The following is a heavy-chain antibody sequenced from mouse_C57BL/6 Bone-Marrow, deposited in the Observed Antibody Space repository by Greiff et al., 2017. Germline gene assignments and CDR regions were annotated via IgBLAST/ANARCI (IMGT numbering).Heavy chain of an antibody. V-gene: IGHV5-4*01. D-gene: IGHD2-4*01. Sequence: DVKLVESGGGLVKPGGSLKLSCAASGFTFSSYAMSWVRQTPEKRLEWVATISDGGSYTYYPDNVKGRFTISRDNAKNNLYLQMSHLKSEDTAMYYCAREGTYYDYDGAWFAYWGQGTLVTVSA. CDR3: AREGTYYDYDGAWFAY. CDR2: ISDGGSYT. CDR1: GFTFSSYA. J-gene: IGHJ3*01.